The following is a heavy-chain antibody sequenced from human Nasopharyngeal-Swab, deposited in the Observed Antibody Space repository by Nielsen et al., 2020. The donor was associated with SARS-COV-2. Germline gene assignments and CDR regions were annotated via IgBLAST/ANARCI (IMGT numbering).Heavy chain of an antibody. CDR3: ARAGGVKMATIRFGLENYYFYMDV. V-gene: IGHV3-30*04. J-gene: IGHJ6*03. CDR1: GFSFSDYA. Sequence: GESLKISCAASGFSFSDYAMHWVRQAPGKGLEWVAVISYDGNNKNYADSVKGRFTISGDNSKNTLFLQMHSLRAEDTAVYYCARAGGVKMATIRFGLENYYFYMDVWGKGTTVTVSS. D-gene: IGHD5-24*01. CDR2: ISYDGNNK.